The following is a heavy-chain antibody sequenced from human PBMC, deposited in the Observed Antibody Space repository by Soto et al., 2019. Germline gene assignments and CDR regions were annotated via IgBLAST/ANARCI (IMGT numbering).Heavy chain of an antibody. CDR2: FYYSGST. CDR3: ARAPSGIYYDSSGYSLDAFDN. Sequence: SETLSLTCTVSGGSVSSGSYYWTWIRQPPGKGLEWIGYFYYSGSTNYNPSLKSRVTISVDMSKNHFSLKLSSVTAADTSVYYCARAPSGIYYDSSGYSLDAFDNWGQGTLVTASS. V-gene: IGHV4-61*03. CDR1: GGSVSSGSYY. J-gene: IGHJ3*02. D-gene: IGHD3-22*01.